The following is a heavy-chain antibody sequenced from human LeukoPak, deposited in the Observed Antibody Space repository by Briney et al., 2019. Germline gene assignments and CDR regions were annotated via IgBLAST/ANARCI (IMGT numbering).Heavy chain of an antibody. CDR2: IRSKVNSYAT. CDR3: TRDDNYGADFDY. V-gene: IGHV3-73*01. CDR1: GFDFSGSA. Sequence: GGSLKLSCAASGFDFSGSAIHWVRQASGKGLEWVGHIRSKVNSYATAYSASVRGRFTISRDDSKTTAYLLMNSLKTEDTAIYYCTRDDNYGADFDYWGPGTLATVSS. J-gene: IGHJ4*02. D-gene: IGHD5-18*01.